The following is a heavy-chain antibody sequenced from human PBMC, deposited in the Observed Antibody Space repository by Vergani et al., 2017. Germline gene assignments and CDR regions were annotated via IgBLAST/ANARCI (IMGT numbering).Heavy chain of an antibody. CDR2: IYYSGST. CDR3: ARTDYYGSGSHDY. D-gene: IGHD3-10*01. J-gene: IGHJ4*02. CDR1: GGSISSGSYY. V-gene: IGHV4-61*02. Sequence: QVQLQESGPGLVKPSQTLSLTCTVSGGSISSGSYYWSWIRQPAGKGLEWIGRIYYSGSTNYNPSLKSRVTISVDTSKNQFSLKLSSVTAADTAVYYCARTDYYGSGSHDYWGQGTLVTVSS.